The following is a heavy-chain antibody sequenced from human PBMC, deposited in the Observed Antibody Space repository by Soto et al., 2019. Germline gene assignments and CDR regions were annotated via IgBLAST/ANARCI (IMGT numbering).Heavy chain of an antibody. CDR2: IYTSGST. J-gene: IGHJ5*02. Sequence: PSETLSLTCTVSGGSISSYYWSWIRQPAGKGLEWTGRIYTSGSTNYNPSLKSRVTMSVDTSKNQFSLKLSSVTAADTAVYYCARDSGIAAAAWFDPWGQGTLVTVS. V-gene: IGHV4-4*07. CDR1: GGSISSYY. D-gene: IGHD6-13*01. CDR3: ARDSGIAAAAWFDP.